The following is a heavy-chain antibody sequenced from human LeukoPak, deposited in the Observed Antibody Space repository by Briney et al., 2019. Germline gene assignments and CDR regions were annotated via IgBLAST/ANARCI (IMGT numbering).Heavy chain of an antibody. V-gene: IGHV3-21*06. CDR3: ARHKREIAVAGLNAFDI. CDR2: ISGNTLYT. J-gene: IGHJ3*02. Sequence: GGSLRLSCVASGFTFSSYTMIWVRQVPGKGLEWVSSISGNTLYTFYKDSVKGRFTISRDNAKNSLSLQMNSLRAEDTAVYYCARHKREIAVAGLNAFDIWGQGTMVTVSS. D-gene: IGHD6-19*01. CDR1: GFTFSSYT.